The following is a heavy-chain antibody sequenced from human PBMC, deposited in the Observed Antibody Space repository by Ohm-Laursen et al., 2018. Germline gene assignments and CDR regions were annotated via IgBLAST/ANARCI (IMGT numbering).Heavy chain of an antibody. Sequence: SETLSLTCTVSGGSISSYYWSWIRQPAGKGLEWIGRIYTSGSTNYNPSLKSRVTMPVDTSKNQFSLKLSSVTAADTAVYYCARDGDYGDFEYFDYWGQGTLVTVSS. J-gene: IGHJ4*02. CDR1: GGSISSYY. D-gene: IGHD4-17*01. CDR3: ARDGDYGDFEYFDY. CDR2: IYTSGST. V-gene: IGHV4-4*07.